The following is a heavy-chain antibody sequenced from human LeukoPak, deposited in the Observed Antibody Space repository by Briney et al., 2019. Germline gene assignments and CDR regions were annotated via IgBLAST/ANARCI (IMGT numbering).Heavy chain of an antibody. CDR2: IYSGGST. D-gene: IGHD3-10*01. V-gene: IGHV3-66*02. CDR3: ARDHYGSGSYRYYMDV. CDR1: GFTVSSNY. Sequence: GGSLRLSCAASGFTVSSNYMSWVRQAPGKGLEWVSVIYSGGSTYYADSVKGRFTISRDNSKNTLYLQMNSLRAEDTAVYYCARDHYGSGSYRYYMDVWGKGTTVTVSS. J-gene: IGHJ6*03.